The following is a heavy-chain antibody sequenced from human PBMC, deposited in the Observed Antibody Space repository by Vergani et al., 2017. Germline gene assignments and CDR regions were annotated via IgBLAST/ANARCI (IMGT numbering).Heavy chain of an antibody. CDR2: IIPIFGTA. J-gene: IGHJ6*03. CDR1: GGTFSSYA. Sequence: QVQLVQSGSELKKPGSSVKVSCKASGGTFSSYAISWVRQAPGQGLEWMGGIIPIFGTANYAQKFQGRVTITADESTSTAYMELSSLRSEDTAVYYCASGGRTLVRSYYYYMDVWGKWTTVTVSS. CDR3: ASGGRTLVRSYYYYMDV. D-gene: IGHD6-6*01. V-gene: IGHV1-69*01.